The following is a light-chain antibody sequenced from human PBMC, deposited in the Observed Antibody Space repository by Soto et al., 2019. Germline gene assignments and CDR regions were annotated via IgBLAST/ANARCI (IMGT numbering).Light chain of an antibody. CDR1: QSVSSY. Sequence: EIVLTQSPATLSLSPGERATLSCRASQSVSSYLAWYQQKPGQAPRLLIYDASNRATGIPARFSGSGSGTDFTLTISSLEPEDFAVYYCQQRSDSPPLTFGGGTKVDI. CDR2: DAS. CDR3: QQRSDSPPLT. J-gene: IGKJ4*01. V-gene: IGKV3-11*01.